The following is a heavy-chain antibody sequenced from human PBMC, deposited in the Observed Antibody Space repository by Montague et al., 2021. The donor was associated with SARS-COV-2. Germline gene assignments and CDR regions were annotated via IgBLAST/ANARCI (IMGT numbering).Heavy chain of an antibody. CDR3: ARSLFYYDPRGYPSGGRWFDP. D-gene: IGHD3-22*01. CDR2: INDSGST. Sequence: SETLSLTCAVYGGSFRGYYWYWIRQPPGRGLEWIGEINDSGSTDYNPSLKSRVIMSVETSKNQFSLRLTSLTAADTAMYYCARSLFYYDPRGYPSGGRWFDPWGQGTLVIVSS. J-gene: IGHJ5*02. V-gene: IGHV4-34*01. CDR1: GGSFRGYY.